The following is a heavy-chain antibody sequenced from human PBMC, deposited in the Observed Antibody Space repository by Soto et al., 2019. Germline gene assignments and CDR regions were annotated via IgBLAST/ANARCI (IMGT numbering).Heavy chain of an antibody. Sequence: PLGSPKLYCGASGFTFSNYVMSWVRQAPWKWIGWVSAISGSGSNTYYADSVKGRFTISRDDSKSTLYLQMNGLRAEDTAVYYCARDPSHSYYTLFYYFDYWGQGTMVP. V-gene: IGHV3-23*01. D-gene: IGHD1-26*01. CDR3: ARDPSHSYYTLFYYFDY. J-gene: IGHJ4*02. CDR1: GFTFSNYV. CDR2: ISGSGSNT.